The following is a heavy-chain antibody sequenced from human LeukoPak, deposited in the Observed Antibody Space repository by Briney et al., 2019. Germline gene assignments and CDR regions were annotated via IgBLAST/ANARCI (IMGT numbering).Heavy chain of an antibody. V-gene: IGHV4-34*01. Sequence: SETLSLTCAVYGGSFSDYYWSWIRQPPGKGLEWIGEINHSGSTNYNPSLKSRVTISVDTSKNQFSLKLSSVTAADTAVYYCARHGIAAARWFDPWGQGTLVTVSS. CDR3: ARHGIAAARWFDP. CDR2: INHSGST. J-gene: IGHJ5*02. CDR1: GGSFSDYY. D-gene: IGHD6-13*01.